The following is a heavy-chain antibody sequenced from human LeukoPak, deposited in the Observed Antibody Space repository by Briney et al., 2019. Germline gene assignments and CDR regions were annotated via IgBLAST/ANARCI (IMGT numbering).Heavy chain of an antibody. Sequence: PGGSLTLSCAASGFTFSSYEMNWVRQPPAKGLELVSYISSCGSTIYYADSVKGRFTIFRDNAKNSLYLQMNSLGAEDTAVYYCGRTPGGILDAFDIWGQGTMVTVSS. V-gene: IGHV3-48*03. CDR3: GRTPGGILDAFDI. CDR2: ISSCGSTI. D-gene: IGHD3-16*01. J-gene: IGHJ3*02. CDR1: GFTFSSYE.